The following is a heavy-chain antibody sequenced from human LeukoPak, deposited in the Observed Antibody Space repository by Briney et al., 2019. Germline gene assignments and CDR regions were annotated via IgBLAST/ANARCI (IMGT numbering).Heavy chain of an antibody. D-gene: IGHD2-2*01. CDR2: IIPILGIA. Sequence: SVKVSCKASGATFSSYTISWVRQAPGQGLEWMGRIIPILGIANYAQKFQGRVTITADKSTSTTYMELSSLRSEDTAVYYCARTKPYCSSTSCQDYWGQGTLVTVSS. CDR3: ARTKPYCSSTSCQDY. CDR1: GATFSSYT. V-gene: IGHV1-69*02. J-gene: IGHJ4*02.